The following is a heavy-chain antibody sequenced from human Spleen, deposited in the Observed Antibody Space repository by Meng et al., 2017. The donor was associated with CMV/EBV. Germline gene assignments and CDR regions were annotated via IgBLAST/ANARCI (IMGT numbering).Heavy chain of an antibody. J-gene: IGHJ3*02. CDR1: GFTFSSYS. CDR2: ISSSSSYI. CDR3: ARGEDTIYWEVAFHI. D-gene: IGHD2-15*01. V-gene: IGHV3-21*01. Sequence: GESLKISCAASGFTFSSYSMNWVRQAPGKGLEWVSSISSSSSYIYYADSVKGRFTISRDNAKNSLYLQMNSLRAEDTAVYYCARGEDTIYWEVAFHIWGQGTMVTVSS.